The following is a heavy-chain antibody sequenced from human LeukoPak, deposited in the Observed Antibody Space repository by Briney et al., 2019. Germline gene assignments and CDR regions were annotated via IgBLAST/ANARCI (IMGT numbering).Heavy chain of an antibody. D-gene: IGHD3-22*01. V-gene: IGHV3-23*01. Sequence: GGSLRLSCAASGFTFSSYAMSWVRQAPGKGLEWVSAISGSGGSTYYADSVKGRFTISRDNSKNTLYLQMNSLRAEDTAVYYCAKDRYYYDSSGYHNWFDPWGQGTLVTISS. J-gene: IGHJ5*02. CDR2: ISGSGGST. CDR1: GFTFSSYA. CDR3: AKDRYYYDSSGYHNWFDP.